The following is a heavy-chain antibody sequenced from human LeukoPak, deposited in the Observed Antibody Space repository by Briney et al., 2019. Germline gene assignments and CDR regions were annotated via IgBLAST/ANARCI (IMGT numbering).Heavy chain of an antibody. CDR1: GFTFISYW. J-gene: IGHJ4*02. Sequence: GGSLRLSCAASGFTFISYWMSWVRQAPGKGLEWVAFIRYDGSNKYYADSVKGRFTISRDNSKITLFLQMNSLRAEDTAVYYCAKDASRNLYCSGGSCYFDYWGQGTLVTVSS. V-gene: IGHV3-30*02. CDR2: IRYDGSNK. D-gene: IGHD2-15*01. CDR3: AKDASRNLYCSGGSCYFDY.